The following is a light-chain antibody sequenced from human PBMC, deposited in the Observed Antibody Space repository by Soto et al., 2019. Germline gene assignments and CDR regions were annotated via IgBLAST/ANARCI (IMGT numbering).Light chain of an antibody. CDR2: WAS. CDR1: QSVLYNSNNKNY. CDR3: QQYYTTPRT. V-gene: IGKV4-1*01. Sequence: DIVMTQSPDSLAVSLGERATINCKSSQSVLYNSNNKNYLAWYQQKPGQPPKLLIYWASTRVSGVPDRFSGSGSGTDFTITISSRQAEDVAIYYCQQYYTTPRTFGQGTKVEIK. J-gene: IGKJ1*01.